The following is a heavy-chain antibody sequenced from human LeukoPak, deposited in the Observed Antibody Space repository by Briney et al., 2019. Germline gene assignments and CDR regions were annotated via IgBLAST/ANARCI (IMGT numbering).Heavy chain of an antibody. V-gene: IGHV3-21*01. CDR3: ARDHGYSGGFDY. J-gene: IGHJ4*02. CDR2: ISSSSTYI. D-gene: IGHD5-24*01. CDR1: GFTFSSYS. Sequence: GGSLRLSCAASGFTFSSYSMDRVRQAPGKGLEWVSSISSSSTYIYYADSVKGRFTISRDNAKNSLYLQMNSLRAEDTAVYYCARDHGYSGGFDYWGQGTLVTVSS.